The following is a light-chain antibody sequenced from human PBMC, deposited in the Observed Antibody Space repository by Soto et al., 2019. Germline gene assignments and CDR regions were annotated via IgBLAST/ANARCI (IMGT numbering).Light chain of an antibody. CDR2: EVS. CDR1: SSDVGGYNY. V-gene: IGLV2-14*01. Sequence: QSVLTQPASVSGSPGQSITISCTGTSSDVGGYNYVSWYQQHPGKAPKLMIYEVSNRPSRVSNRFSGSKSGNTASLTISGIQAEDEADYYCSSYTRSSTSYVFGTGTKVTV. J-gene: IGLJ1*01. CDR3: SSYTRSSTSYV.